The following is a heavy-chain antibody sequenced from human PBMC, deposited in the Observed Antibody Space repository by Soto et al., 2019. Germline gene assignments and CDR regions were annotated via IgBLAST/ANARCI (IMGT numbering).Heavy chain of an antibody. J-gene: IGHJ4*02. CDR2: ISPDGSDY. V-gene: IGHV3-30-3*01. CDR1: GLTFSRFA. CDR3: AVASVANLAH. Sequence: QVHLVESGGGVVQPGRSLRLSCAASGLTFSRFAMHWVRQAPDTGLEWLAVISPDGSDYYYADSVKGRFNIFRDNSINTLYLQANSLRLEDTAVYYWAVASVANLAHWGQGALVTVSS.